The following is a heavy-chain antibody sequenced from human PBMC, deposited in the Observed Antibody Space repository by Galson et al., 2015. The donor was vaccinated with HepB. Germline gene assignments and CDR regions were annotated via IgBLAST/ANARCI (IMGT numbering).Heavy chain of an antibody. CDR1: GFTFGDYA. V-gene: IGHV3-49*04. CDR2: IRSKAYGGTT. CDR3: TRVGDIVVVGEEGLFDY. J-gene: IGHJ4*02. D-gene: IGHD2-15*01. Sequence: SLRLSCAASGFTFGDYAMSWVRQAPGKGLEWVGFIRSKAYGGTTEYAASVKGRFTISRDDSKSIAYLQMNSLKTEDTAVYYCTRVGDIVVVGEEGLFDYWGQGTLVTVSS.